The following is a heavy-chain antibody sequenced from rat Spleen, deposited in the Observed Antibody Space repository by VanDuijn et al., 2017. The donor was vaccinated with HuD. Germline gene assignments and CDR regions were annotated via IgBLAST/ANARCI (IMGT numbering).Heavy chain of an antibody. CDR2: IRHDGTST. Sequence: EVQLVESGGGLVQPGRSMKLSCAASGFTISKYDMAWVRRAPKKGLEWVATIRHDGTSTNYGDSVKGRFTIARDSAKSTLYLQMDSLRSEDTATYYCTRGFTVAVFWGQGVMVTVSA. D-gene: IGHD1-2*01. CDR3: TRGFTVAVF. V-gene: IGHV5-22*01. CDR1: GFTISKYD. J-gene: IGHJ2*01.